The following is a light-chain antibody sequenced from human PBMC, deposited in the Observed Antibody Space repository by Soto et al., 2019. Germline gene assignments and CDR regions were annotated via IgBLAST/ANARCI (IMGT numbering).Light chain of an antibody. CDR1: GSSLGHYNS. Sequence: QSVLTQPRSVSGYPGQSVTIYCTVTGSSLGHYNSVSWYQSRPGKVPTLIIFDVSERPAGVPHRFSGSKSPNTASLTISGLEAEDEADYYCCSYAGNHGYVFGSGTKVTVL. V-gene: IGLV2-11*01. CDR3: CSYAGNHGYV. J-gene: IGLJ1*01. CDR2: DVS.